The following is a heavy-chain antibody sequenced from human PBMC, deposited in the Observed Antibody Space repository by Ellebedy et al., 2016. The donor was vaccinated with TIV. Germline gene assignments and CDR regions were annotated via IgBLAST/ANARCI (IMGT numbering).Heavy chain of an antibody. Sequence: MPGGSLRLSCAVYGGSFSGYYWSWIRQPPGKGLEWVGEFVHTGATHYNPSLKTRVSISQDTSKSQFSLQLSSVAAADAAVYDCARGRPAVVGALNYGLDVWGQGTTVTVSS. CDR2: FVHTGAT. J-gene: IGHJ6*02. D-gene: IGHD6-19*01. V-gene: IGHV4-34*01. CDR1: GGSFSGYY. CDR3: ARGRPAVVGALNYGLDV.